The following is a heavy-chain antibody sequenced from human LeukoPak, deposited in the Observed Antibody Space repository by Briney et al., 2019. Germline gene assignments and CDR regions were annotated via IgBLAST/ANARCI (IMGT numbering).Heavy chain of an antibody. Sequence: HGGSLRLSCAASGFTFSSYAMHWVRQAPGKGLEWVAVISYDGSNKYYADSVKGRFTISRDNSKNTLYLQMNSLRAEDTAVYYCARGRGWIYDSWGRGTLVTVSS. CDR1: GFTFSSYA. CDR3: ARGRGWIYDS. V-gene: IGHV3-30-3*01. CDR2: ISYDGSNK. D-gene: IGHD6-19*01. J-gene: IGHJ4*02.